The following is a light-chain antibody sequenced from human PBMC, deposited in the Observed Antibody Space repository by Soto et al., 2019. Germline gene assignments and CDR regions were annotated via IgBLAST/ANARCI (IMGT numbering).Light chain of an antibody. V-gene: IGKV1-39*01. J-gene: IGKJ5*01. CDR1: QSIRNY. Sequence: DIQMTQSPSTLSASVGDRVTITCRASQSIRNYLNWYQQKPGQAPKLLIYVASSLQSGVPSRFSGSGSGTDFTLTISSLQPEDFATYYCQQSYSTLITFGQGTRLEIK. CDR3: QQSYSTLIT. CDR2: VAS.